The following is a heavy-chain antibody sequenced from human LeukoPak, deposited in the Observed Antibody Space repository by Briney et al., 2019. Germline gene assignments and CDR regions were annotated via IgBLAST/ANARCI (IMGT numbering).Heavy chain of an antibody. CDR1: GYHFTRYW. CDR3: ARSYGGNWGFDY. D-gene: IGHD7-27*01. V-gene: IGHV5-51*01. Sequence: GGALEISCEGSGYHFTRYWIGWGRPVPGKGLEWVGIIYPGDSDTRYSPSFQGQVTISADKSISTAYLQWSSLKASDTAMYYCARSYGGNWGFDYWGQGTLVTVSS. J-gene: IGHJ4*02. CDR2: IYPGDSDT.